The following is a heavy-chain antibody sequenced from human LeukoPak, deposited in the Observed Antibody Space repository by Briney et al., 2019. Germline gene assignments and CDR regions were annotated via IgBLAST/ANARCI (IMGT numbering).Heavy chain of an antibody. D-gene: IGHD2-21*02. CDR1: GGTFSSYA. V-gene: IGHV1-69*13. J-gene: IGHJ5*02. Sequence: SVKVSCKASGGTFSSYAISWVRQAPGQGLEWMGGIIPIFGTANYAQKFQGRVTITADESTSTAYMELSSLRSEDTAVYYCARDGSAGDCEWFDPWGQGTLVTVSS. CDR3: ARDGSAGDCEWFDP. CDR2: IIPIFGTA.